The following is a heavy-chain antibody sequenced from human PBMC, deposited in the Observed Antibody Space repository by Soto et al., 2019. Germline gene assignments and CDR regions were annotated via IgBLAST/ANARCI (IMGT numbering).Heavy chain of an antibody. CDR3: ARDRVGATTPDY. Sequence: QVQLVESVGGVVQPGRSLRLSCAASGFTFSSYAMHWVRQAPGKGLEWVAVISYDGSNKYYADSVKGRFTISRDNSKNTLYLQMNSLRAEDTAVYYCARDRVGATTPDYWGQGTLVTVSS. CDR2: ISYDGSNK. D-gene: IGHD1-26*01. J-gene: IGHJ4*02. V-gene: IGHV3-30-3*01. CDR1: GFTFSSYA.